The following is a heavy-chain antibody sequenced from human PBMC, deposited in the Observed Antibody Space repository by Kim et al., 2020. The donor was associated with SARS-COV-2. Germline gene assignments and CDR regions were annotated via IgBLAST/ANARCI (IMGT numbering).Heavy chain of an antibody. D-gene: IGHD1-26*01. CDR2: IRKKAGGGTT. Sequence: GGSLRLSCISSGFTFGDYGMSWVRQAPGKGLEWVGFIRKKAGGGTTEYAASVKGRFTISRDDSSSIAYLQMNSLRSEDTAVYYCTRRWSSDYWGQGTQVTVSS. J-gene: IGHJ4*02. CDR3: TRRWSSDY. CDR1: GFTFGDYG. V-gene: IGHV3-49*04.